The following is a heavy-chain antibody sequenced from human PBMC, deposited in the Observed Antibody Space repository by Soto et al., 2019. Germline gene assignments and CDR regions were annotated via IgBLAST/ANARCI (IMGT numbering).Heavy chain of an antibody. CDR1: GYTFTSYG. J-gene: IGHJ6*02. D-gene: IGHD3-22*01. CDR2: ISAYNGNT. Sequence: QVQLVQSGAEVKKPGASVKVSCKASGYTFTSYGISWVRQAPGQGLEWMGWISAYNGNTNYAQKLQGRVTMTTDTSKSTAYMELRSLRCDDTAVYYCAVKTGYYYDSSGYYLDYYVMDVWGQGTTVTVSS. V-gene: IGHV1-18*01. CDR3: AVKTGYYYDSSGYYLDYYVMDV.